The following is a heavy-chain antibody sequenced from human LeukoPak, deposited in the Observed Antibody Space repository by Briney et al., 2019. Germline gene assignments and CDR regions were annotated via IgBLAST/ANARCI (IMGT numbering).Heavy chain of an antibody. J-gene: IGHJ4*02. CDR3: ARDSYGQYYCYY. CDR1: GGSFSGYY. D-gene: IGHD5-18*01. V-gene: IGHV4-34*01. CDR2: INHSGST. Sequence: SETLSLNCAVYGGSFSGYYWSWIRQPPGKGLEWIGEINHSGSTNYNPSLKRRFTISVDTSKNQCSLELCSVTAADTAVYYCARDSYGQYYCYYWGQGTLVTVSS.